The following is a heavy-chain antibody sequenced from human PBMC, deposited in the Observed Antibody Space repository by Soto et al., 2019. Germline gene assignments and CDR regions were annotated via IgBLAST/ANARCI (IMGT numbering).Heavy chain of an antibody. CDR2: IYYSGST. J-gene: IGHJ5*02. V-gene: IGHV4-59*01. CDR1: VGSISSYY. Sequence: SETLSLTCTVSVGSISSYYWSWIRQPPGKGLEWIGYIYYSGSTNYNPSLKSRVTISVDTSKNQFSLKLSSVTAADTAVYYCARAVPAAAGINWFDPWGQGTLVTVSS. CDR3: ARAVPAAAGINWFDP. D-gene: IGHD6-13*01.